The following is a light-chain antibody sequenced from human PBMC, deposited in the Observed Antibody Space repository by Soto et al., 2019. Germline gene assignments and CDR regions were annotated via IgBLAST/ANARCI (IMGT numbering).Light chain of an antibody. J-gene: IGKJ2*01. CDR2: GAS. V-gene: IGKV3-20*01. Sequence: EIVLTQSPGTLSLSPGERATLSCRASQSVSSSYLAWYQQKPGQAPRLLIYGASSRATGIPDRFSGSGSGTDSTLTISRLEPEDLAVYYCQQYGSSPPSTFGQGTKLEIK. CDR3: QQYGSSPPST. CDR1: QSVSSSY.